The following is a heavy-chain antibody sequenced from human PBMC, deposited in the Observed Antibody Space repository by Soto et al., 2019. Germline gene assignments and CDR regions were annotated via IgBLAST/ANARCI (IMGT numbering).Heavy chain of an antibody. Sequence: ASAKVSCKASGGTFSSYAISWVRQAPGQRLEWMGWINASFGNTNYSQKFQGRVTITRDTSASTAYMELSSLRSEDTAVYYCARDDSSGCLDYWGQGTLVTVSS. D-gene: IGHD6-19*01. CDR1: GGTFSSYA. CDR3: ARDDSSGCLDY. J-gene: IGHJ4*02. CDR2: INASFGNT. V-gene: IGHV1-3*01.